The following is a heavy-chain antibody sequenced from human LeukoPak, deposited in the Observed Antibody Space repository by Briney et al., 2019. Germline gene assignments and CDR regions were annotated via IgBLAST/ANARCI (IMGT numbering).Heavy chain of an antibody. J-gene: IGHJ4*02. CDR2: ISGSGGST. V-gene: IGHV3-23*01. CDR1: GFTFSSYA. CDR3: AKGHYDSRGYYTYQFDV. Sequence: PGGSLRLSCAASGFTFSSYAMSWVRQAPGKGLEWVSAISGSGGSTYYADSVKGRFTISRDNSKNTLYLQMNSLRAEDTAVYYCAKGHYDSRGYYTYQFDVWGQGSLVTVSS. D-gene: IGHD3-22*01.